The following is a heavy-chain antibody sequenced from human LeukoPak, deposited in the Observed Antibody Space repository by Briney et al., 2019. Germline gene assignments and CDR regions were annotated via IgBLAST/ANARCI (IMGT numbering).Heavy chain of an antibody. CDR2: ISGSGGTT. D-gene: IGHD1-7*01. CDR3: ASNWEMELHYYYYGMDV. CDR1: GFTFSSYV. Sequence: PGGSLRLSCAASGFTFSSYVMSWVRQAPGKGLEWVSGISGSGGTTNYADSVKGRFTISRDNSKNTLYLQMNSLRAEDTAVYYCASNWEMELHYYYYGMDVWGQGTTVTVSS. J-gene: IGHJ6*02. V-gene: IGHV3-23*01.